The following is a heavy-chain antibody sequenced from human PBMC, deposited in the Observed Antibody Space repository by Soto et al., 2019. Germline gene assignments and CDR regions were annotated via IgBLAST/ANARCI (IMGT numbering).Heavy chain of an antibody. D-gene: IGHD6-19*01. J-gene: IGHJ3*02. CDR3: ARPGWRNAPYDAFDI. CDR1: GGSISSYY. V-gene: IGHV4-59*01. Sequence: QVQLQESGPGLVKPSETLSLTCTVSGGSISSYYWSWIRQPPGKGLEWIGYIYYSGSTNYNPSLKSRVTISLDTSKNQFPLKLSSVTAADTAVYYCARPGWRNAPYDAFDIWGQGTMVTVSS. CDR2: IYYSGST.